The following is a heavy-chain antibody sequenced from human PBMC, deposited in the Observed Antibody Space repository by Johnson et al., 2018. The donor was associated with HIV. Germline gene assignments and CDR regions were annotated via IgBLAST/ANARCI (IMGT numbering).Heavy chain of an antibody. CDR3: ARGGAYCGGDCYHAFDI. CDR2: INWNGGST. Sequence: VHLVESGGGVVQPGRSLRLSCAASGFTFDDYGMSWVRQAPGKGLEWVSGINWNGGSTGYADSVKGRFTISRDNAKNSLYVQMNSLRAEDTALYYCARGGAYCGGDCYHAFDIWGQGTMVTVSS. CDR1: GFTFDDYG. V-gene: IGHV3-20*04. J-gene: IGHJ3*02. D-gene: IGHD2-21*02.